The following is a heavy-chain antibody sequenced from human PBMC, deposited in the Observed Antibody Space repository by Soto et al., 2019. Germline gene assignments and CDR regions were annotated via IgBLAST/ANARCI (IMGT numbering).Heavy chain of an antibody. V-gene: IGHV5-10-1*01. CDR3: HLTGTMASI. J-gene: IGHJ4*02. Sequence: RGASLKISCKGSGYSFTNYWINWVRQMPGKGLEWMGKIDPSDSYTNYSPSFQGHVTMSADKSISTAYLQWSSLKASDTAIYYCHLTGTMASIWGQGTLVTVSS. D-gene: IGHD3-10*01. CDR1: GYSFTNYW. CDR2: IDPSDSYT.